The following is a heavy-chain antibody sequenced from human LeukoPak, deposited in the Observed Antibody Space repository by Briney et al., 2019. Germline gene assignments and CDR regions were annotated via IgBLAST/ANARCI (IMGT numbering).Heavy chain of an antibody. CDR3: AKERDHPMVRGGHFDY. CDR1: GFTFSSYG. V-gene: IGHV3-23*01. J-gene: IGHJ4*02. CDR2: ISGSGGRT. D-gene: IGHD3-10*01. Sequence: GRSLRLSCAASGFTFSSYGMSWVRQAPGKGLEWVSAISGSGGRTYYADSVKGRFTISRDNSKNTLYLQMNSLRAEDTAVYYCAKERDHPMVRGGHFDYWGQGTLVTVSS.